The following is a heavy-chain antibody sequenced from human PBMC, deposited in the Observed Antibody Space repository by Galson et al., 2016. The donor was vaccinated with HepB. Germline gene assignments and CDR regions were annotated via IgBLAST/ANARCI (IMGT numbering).Heavy chain of an antibody. Sequence: QSGAEVTKPGESLKISCKGSGYSFTSYWIGWVRQMPGKGLEWMGIIYPGDSDTRYSPSFQGQVTISADKSISTAYLQWSSLKASDTAMYFCAGHEQGGSGCYYLGKWGQGTLVTVSS. D-gene: IGHD3-10*01. CDR1: GYSFTSYW. CDR3: AGHEQGGSGCYYLGK. J-gene: IGHJ4*02. CDR2: IYPGDSDT. V-gene: IGHV5-51*01.